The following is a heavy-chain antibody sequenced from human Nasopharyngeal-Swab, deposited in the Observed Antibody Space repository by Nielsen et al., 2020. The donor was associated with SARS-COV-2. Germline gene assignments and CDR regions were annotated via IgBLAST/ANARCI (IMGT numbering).Heavy chain of an antibody. J-gene: IGHJ5*02. CDR2: MNPNSGNT. CDR1: GYTFTSYD. CDR3: ARVDSSGLHWFDP. Sequence: ASVKVSCKASGYTFTSYDINWVRQATGQGLEWMGWMNPNSGNTGYAQKLQGRVTMTTDTSTSTAYMELRSLRSDDTAVYYCARVDSSGLHWFDPWGQGTLVTVSS. V-gene: IGHV1-8*01. D-gene: IGHD6-19*01.